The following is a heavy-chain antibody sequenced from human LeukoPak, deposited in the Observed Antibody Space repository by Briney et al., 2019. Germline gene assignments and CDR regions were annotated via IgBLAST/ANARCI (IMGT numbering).Heavy chain of an antibody. CDR2: ISAYNGNT. V-gene: IGHV1-18*01. Sequence: GASVKVSCTASGYTFTSYGISWVRQAPGQGLEWMGWISAYNGNTNYAQKLQGRVTMTTDTSTSTAYMELRSLRSDDTAVYYCARRYCSSTSCPSYYYYYGMDVWGQGTTVTVSS. D-gene: IGHD2-2*01. CDR1: GYTFTSYG. J-gene: IGHJ6*02. CDR3: ARRYCSSTSCPSYYYYYGMDV.